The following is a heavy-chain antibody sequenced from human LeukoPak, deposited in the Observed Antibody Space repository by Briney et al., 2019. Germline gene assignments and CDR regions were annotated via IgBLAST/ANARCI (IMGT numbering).Heavy chain of an antibody. Sequence: GGSLRLPCAASGFSFRTYAMSWVRQAPGKGLDWVSAISDDSAKIYYSASVKGRFTISRDNSKNTLFLQLNSLRVEDTGVYYCAREYDSSWPSWGQGTLVTVSS. V-gene: IGHV3-23*01. D-gene: IGHD3-22*01. CDR3: AREYDSSWPS. CDR1: GFSFRTYA. CDR2: ISDDSAKI. J-gene: IGHJ5*02.